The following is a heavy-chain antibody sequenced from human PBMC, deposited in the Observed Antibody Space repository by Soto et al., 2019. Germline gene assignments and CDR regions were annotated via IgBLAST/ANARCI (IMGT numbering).Heavy chain of an antibody. V-gene: IGHV3-33*06. D-gene: IGHD3-3*01. CDR3: AKPSYDFWSGYYHPFDN. CDR1: GFTFSSYG. J-gene: IGHJ4*02. Sequence: QVQLVESGGGVVQPGRSLRLSCAASGFTFSSYGMHWVRQAPGKGLEWVAIIWYDGSIQYYADSVKGRFAISRDNSKNTLYLQMDSLRAADTAVDYCAKPSYDFWSGYYHPFDNWGQGTLVTVS. CDR2: IWYDGSIQ.